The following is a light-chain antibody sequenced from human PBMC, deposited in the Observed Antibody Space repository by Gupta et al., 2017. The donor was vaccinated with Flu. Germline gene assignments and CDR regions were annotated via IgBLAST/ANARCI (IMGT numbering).Light chain of an antibody. Sequence: QSALTQPPSVSGSPGQSVTISCTGTSSDVGRYDRVSWYQHPPGTAPKLIVFEDINRPSGVPDRFSGSKSGNTASLTISGLQAEDEADYYCSFYTSSSTLMFGGGTKLTVL. CDR1: SSDVGRYDR. CDR2: EDI. J-gene: IGLJ3*02. V-gene: IGLV2-18*01. CDR3: SFYTSSSTLM.